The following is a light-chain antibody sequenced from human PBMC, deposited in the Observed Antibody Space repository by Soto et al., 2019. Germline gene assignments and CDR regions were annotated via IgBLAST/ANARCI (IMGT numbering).Light chain of an antibody. CDR1: QGIRND. V-gene: IGKV1-6*01. Sequence: AIQMTQSPSSLSASVGDRVTITCRASQGIRNDLGWYQQKPGRAPKLLIYAASSFQSGVPSRFSGSGSGTDFTLTISSLQPEEFATYYCLQDYNYPRTFGQGTKVEIK. J-gene: IGKJ1*01. CDR3: LQDYNYPRT. CDR2: AAS.